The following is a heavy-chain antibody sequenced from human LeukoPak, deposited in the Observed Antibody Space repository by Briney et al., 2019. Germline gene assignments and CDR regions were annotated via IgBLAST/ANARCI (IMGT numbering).Heavy chain of an antibody. CDR3: AKMLRYCSSTSCYTGGEEPLDY. Sequence: PGGSLRLSCAGSGFTFSSYGMHWVRQAPGKGLEWVAFIRYDGSNKYNADSVKGRFTISRDNSKNTLYLQMNSLRAEDTAVYYCAKMLRYCSSTSCYTGGEEPLDYWGQGTLVTVSS. J-gene: IGHJ4*02. CDR2: IRYDGSNK. D-gene: IGHD2-2*02. V-gene: IGHV3-30*02. CDR1: GFTFSSYG.